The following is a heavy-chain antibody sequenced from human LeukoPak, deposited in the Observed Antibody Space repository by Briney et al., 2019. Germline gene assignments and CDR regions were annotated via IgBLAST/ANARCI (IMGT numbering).Heavy chain of an antibody. J-gene: IGHJ4*02. Sequence: PGGSLRLSCAASGFTFDDYCMSWVRQAPGKGLEWVSRINWDGGSTGYADSVKGRFTISRGNAKNSLYLQMNSLRAEDTALYYCARERAVDGTFNYFDYWGRGTLVTVSS. D-gene: IGHD6-19*01. CDR2: INWDGGST. CDR1: GFTFDDYC. V-gene: IGHV3-20*04. CDR3: ARERAVDGTFNYFDY.